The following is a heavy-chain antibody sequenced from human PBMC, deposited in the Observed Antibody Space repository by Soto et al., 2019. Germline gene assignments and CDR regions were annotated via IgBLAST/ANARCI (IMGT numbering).Heavy chain of an antibody. CDR1: GYTFTSHW. J-gene: IGHJ5*02. V-gene: IGHV1-46*04. CDR2: INPSGGIT. D-gene: IGHD3-22*01. Sequence: GASGKVSCKASGYTFTSHWIHWVRQAPVQGLQRMGVINPSGGITVYAQMLQGRVTMTRATSTTTVYMELSSLRSEDTAVYYCAKDHSVTTSGYSYWWFDPWVQATLVTVSS. CDR3: AKDHSVTTSGYSYWWFDP.